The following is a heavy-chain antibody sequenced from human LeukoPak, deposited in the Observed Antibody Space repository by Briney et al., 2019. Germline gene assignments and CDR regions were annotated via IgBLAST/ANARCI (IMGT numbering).Heavy chain of an antibody. CDR1: GYSIGSGYY. Sequence: KPSETLSLTCAVSGYSIGSGYYWGWIRQPPGKGLEWIGSIYHSGSTYYNPSLKSRVTISVDTSKNQFSLKLSSVTAADTAVYYCARAARNYYGSGSYPSPPDYWGQGTLVTVSS. V-gene: IGHV4-38-2*01. J-gene: IGHJ4*02. D-gene: IGHD3-10*01. CDR3: ARAARNYYGSGSYPSPPDY. CDR2: IYHSGST.